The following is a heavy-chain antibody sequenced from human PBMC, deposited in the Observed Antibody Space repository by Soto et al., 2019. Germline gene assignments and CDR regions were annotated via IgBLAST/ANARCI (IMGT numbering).Heavy chain of an antibody. V-gene: IGHV5-51*01. Sequence: GESLRISWKGAGYSCTSYGVGWVRQKPGKGLEWMGIIYPGDSDTRYSPSSQGQVTISADKSISTAYLQWSSLKASDTAMYYCASPSAGRYYYYGMDVWGQGTTVTVSS. J-gene: IGHJ6*02. CDR1: GYSCTSYG. CDR2: IYPGDSDT. CDR3: ASPSAGRYYYYGMDV.